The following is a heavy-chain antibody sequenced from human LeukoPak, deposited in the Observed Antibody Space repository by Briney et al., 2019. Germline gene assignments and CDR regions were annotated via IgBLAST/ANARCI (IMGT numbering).Heavy chain of an antibody. J-gene: IGHJ4*02. CDR3: ARAYYSSGWYGY. CDR2: ISYDGSNK. CDR1: GFTFSSYA. V-gene: IGHV3-30*04. Sequence: PGGSLRLSCAASGFTFSSYAMHWVRQAPGKGLEWVAVISYDGSNKYYADSVKGRFTISRDNAKNSLYLQMNSLRADDTAVYYCARAYYSSGWYGYWGQGTLVTVSS. D-gene: IGHD6-19*01.